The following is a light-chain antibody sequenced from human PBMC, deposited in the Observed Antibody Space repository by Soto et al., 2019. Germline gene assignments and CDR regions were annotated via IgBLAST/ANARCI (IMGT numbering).Light chain of an antibody. CDR1: QSISSSY. CDR3: QQYGTSPLT. J-gene: IGKJ4*01. Sequence: EIVLTQSPGTLSLSPGEGATLSCRASQSISSSYLAWYQQKPGLAPRLLIYGTSSRAPGIPDRFSGTGSGTDFTLTISRLEPEDFAVYFCQQYGTSPLTFGGETKVDIK. V-gene: IGKV3-20*01. CDR2: GTS.